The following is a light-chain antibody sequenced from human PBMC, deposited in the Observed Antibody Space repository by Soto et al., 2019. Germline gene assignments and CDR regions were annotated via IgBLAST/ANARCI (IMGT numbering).Light chain of an antibody. V-gene: IGKV3-11*01. Sequence: EIVLTQSPDTLSLSPGESATLSCRASQSVSRYLAWYQQKPGQTPRLLIYDASNRAAGIPARFSGSGSGTYFTLTISRLEPEDFAVFYCQQYGSSITFGQGTRLEIK. CDR3: QQYGSSIT. J-gene: IGKJ5*01. CDR2: DAS. CDR1: QSVSRY.